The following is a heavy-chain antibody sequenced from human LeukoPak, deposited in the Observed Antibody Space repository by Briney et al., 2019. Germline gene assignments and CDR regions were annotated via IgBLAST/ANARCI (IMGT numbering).Heavy chain of an antibody. CDR3: VSSSGWKGYYYYGMDV. CDR1: GYTFTSYD. J-gene: IGHJ6*02. D-gene: IGHD6-13*01. V-gene: IGHV1-8*01. CDR2: MNPNSGNT. Sequence: GASVTVSFTASGYTFTSYDINWVRQATGQGLEWMGWMNPNSGNTGYAQKFQGRVTMTRNTSISTAYMELSSLRSEDTAVYYCVSSSGWKGYYYYGMDVWGQGTTVTVSS.